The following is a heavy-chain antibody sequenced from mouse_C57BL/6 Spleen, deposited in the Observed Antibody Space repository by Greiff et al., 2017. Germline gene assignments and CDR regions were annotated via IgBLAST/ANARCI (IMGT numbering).Heavy chain of an antibody. CDR1: GYSFTGYY. V-gene: IGHV1-42*01. D-gene: IGHD1-1*01. CDR3: ARSDGSSYGDAMDY. CDR2: INPSTGGT. Sequence: VQLKESGPELVKPGASVKISCKASGYSFTGYYMNWVKQSPEKSLEWIGEINPSTGGTTYNQKFKAKATLTVDKSSSTAYMQLKSLTSEDSAVYYCARSDGSSYGDAMDYWGQGTSVTVSS. J-gene: IGHJ4*01.